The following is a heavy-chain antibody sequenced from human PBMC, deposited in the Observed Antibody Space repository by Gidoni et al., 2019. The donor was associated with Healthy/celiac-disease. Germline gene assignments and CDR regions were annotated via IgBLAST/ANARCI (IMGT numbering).Heavy chain of an antibody. Sequence: EVQLVESGGGLVQPGWSLRLSFSASGFTFSSSAMHWVRQAPGKGLEYVSAISSNGGSTYYADAVKGRFTISRDNSKNTLYLQMSSLRAEDTAVYYCVKRVQQVFDYWGQGTLVTVSS. CDR1: GFTFSSSA. CDR3: VKRVQQVFDY. D-gene: IGHD6-13*01. V-gene: IGHV3-64D*06. J-gene: IGHJ4*02. CDR2: ISSNGGST.